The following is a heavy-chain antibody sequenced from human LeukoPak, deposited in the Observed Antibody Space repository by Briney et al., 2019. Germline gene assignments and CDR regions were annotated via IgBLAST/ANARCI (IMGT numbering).Heavy chain of an antibody. CDR2: ISSSGSNI. D-gene: IGHD3-10*01. CDR1: GFTFSDYY. J-gene: IGHJ4*02. CDR3: ARDKDPYDSGIGVYYFDY. Sequence: GGSLRLSCAASGFTFSDYYMSWIRQAPGKGLEWVSYISSSGSNIYHADSVKGRFTISRDNAKNSLYLQMNSLRAEDTAVYYCARDKDPYDSGIGVYYFDYWGQGTLVTVSS. V-gene: IGHV3-11*01.